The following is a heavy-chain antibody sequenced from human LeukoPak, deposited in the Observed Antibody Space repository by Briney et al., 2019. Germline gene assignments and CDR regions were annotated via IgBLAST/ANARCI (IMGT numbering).Heavy chain of an antibody. Sequence: GASVKVSCKASGHTFTSYGISWLRQAAGQGLEWMGWISPYNGDTYHAQKLQGRVTMTTDTYTSTAYMELRSLRSDDTAVYYCAIQRDYYDRSGYYYKWFDPWGQGTLVTVSS. CDR1: GHTFTSYG. J-gene: IGHJ5*02. CDR2: ISPYNGDT. D-gene: IGHD3-22*01. V-gene: IGHV1-18*01. CDR3: AIQRDYYDRSGYYYKWFDP.